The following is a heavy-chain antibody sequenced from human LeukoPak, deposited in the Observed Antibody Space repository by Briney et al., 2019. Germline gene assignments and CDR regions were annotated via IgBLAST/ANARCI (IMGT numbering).Heavy chain of an antibody. CDR3: ARGAMGVREYFQH. CDR2: IIPIFETA. V-gene: IGHV1-69*13. J-gene: IGHJ1*01. Sequence: SVKVSCKASGGTFSSNAISWVRQAPGQGLEWMGGIIPIFETANYAQNFQGRVTITADESTNTVYMELGSLRSEDTAVYYCARGAMGVREYFQHWGQGTLVTVSS. D-gene: IGHD2-8*01. CDR1: GGTFSSNA.